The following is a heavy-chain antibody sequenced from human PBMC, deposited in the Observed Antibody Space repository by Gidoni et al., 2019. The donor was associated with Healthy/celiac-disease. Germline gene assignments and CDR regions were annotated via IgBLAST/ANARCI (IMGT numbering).Heavy chain of an antibody. V-gene: IGHV3-74*01. D-gene: IGHD3-22*01. CDR1: GFPFSSYW. J-gene: IGHJ1*01. CDR3: ARDSYDSSGYYYVYFQH. CDR2: INSDGSST. Sequence: EVQLVESGGGLVQPGGSLSLSCAASGFPFSSYWMHWVRQAPGKGLVWVSRINSDGSSTSYADSVKGRFTISRDNAKNTLYLQMNSLRAEDTAVYYCARDSYDSSGYYYVYFQHWGQGTLVTVSS.